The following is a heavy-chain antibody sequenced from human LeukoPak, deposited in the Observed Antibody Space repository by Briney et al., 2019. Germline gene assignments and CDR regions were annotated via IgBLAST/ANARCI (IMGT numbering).Heavy chain of an antibody. D-gene: IGHD2-21*02. Sequence: GGSLRLSCAASGFTFSSYWMSWVRQAPGKGLEWVANIKQDGSEKYYVDSVKGRFTISRDNAKNSLYLQMNSLRAEDTAVYYCARGGAYCGGDCYPSDAFDIWGQGTMVTVSS. CDR3: ARGGAYCGGDCYPSDAFDI. V-gene: IGHV3-7*01. J-gene: IGHJ3*02. CDR1: GFTFSSYW. CDR2: IKQDGSEK.